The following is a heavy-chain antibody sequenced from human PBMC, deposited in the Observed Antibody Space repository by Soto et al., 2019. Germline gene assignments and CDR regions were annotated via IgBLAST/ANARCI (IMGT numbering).Heavy chain of an antibody. CDR2: ISYDGYLK. CDR3: AKDFKVSGSHYGTLNYYYGMDV. D-gene: IGHD3-10*01. J-gene: IGHJ6*02. Sequence: VGSLRLSCAASGFTFSTYGMQWVRQAPGKGLEWVAVISYDGYLKYYVDAVKGRFTVARDNSKNTLFLEMNSLRVEDTAVYFCAKDFKVSGSHYGTLNYYYGMDVWGQGTTVTVSS. V-gene: IGHV3-30*18. CDR1: GFTFSTYG.